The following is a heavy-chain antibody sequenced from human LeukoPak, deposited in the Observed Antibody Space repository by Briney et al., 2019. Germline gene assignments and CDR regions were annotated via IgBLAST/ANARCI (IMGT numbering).Heavy chain of an antibody. D-gene: IGHD2/OR15-2a*01. V-gene: IGHV4-34*01. Sequence: PSETLSLTCAVYGGSFSGYYWSWIRQPPGKGLEWIGEFNHSGSTNYNPSLKSRVTISVDTSKNQFSLKLSSVTAADTAVYYCAHTALSPEINWFDPWGQGTLVTVSS. CDR1: GGSFSGYY. CDR2: FNHSGST. J-gene: IGHJ5*02. CDR3: AHTALSPEINWFDP.